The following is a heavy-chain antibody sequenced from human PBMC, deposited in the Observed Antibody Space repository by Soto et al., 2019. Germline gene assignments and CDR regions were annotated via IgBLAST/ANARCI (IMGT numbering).Heavy chain of an antibody. CDR3: AIWSNWNPLYYRGMDV. V-gene: IGHV1-69*08. CDR2: IIPLHNTS. D-gene: IGHD1-20*01. J-gene: IGHJ6*02. Sequence: SVKVSCKVSGGAFTNYSLNWVRHAPGQGLEWLGGIIPLHNTSNYSLKLLGRGSATADISSNTVYMHLSGLTSDDTATYYCAIWSNWNPLYYRGMDVWGQGTTVTVSS. CDR1: GGAFTNYS.